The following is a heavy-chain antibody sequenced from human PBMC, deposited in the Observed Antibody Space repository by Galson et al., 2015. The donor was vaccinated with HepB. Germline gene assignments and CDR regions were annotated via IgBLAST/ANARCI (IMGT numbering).Heavy chain of an antibody. J-gene: IGHJ3*02. Sequence: SLRLSCAASGFTFSSYAMSWVRQAPGKGLVWVSRINSDGSSTIYADSVKGRFTISRDNAKNTLYLQMNSLRAEDTAVYYCARRGYCSGGSCYSGGHDAFDIWGQGTMVTVSS. CDR1: GFTFSSYA. CDR2: INSDGSST. V-gene: IGHV3-74*01. CDR3: ARRGYCSGGSCYSGGHDAFDI. D-gene: IGHD2-15*01.